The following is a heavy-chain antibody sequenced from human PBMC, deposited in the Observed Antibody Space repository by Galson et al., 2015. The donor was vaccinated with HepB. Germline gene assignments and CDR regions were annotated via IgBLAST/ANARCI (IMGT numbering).Heavy chain of an antibody. Sequence: SVKVSCKASGYTFTSYYMHWVRQAPGQGLEWMGIINPSGGRTSYAQKFQGRVTMTRDTSTSTVYMELSSLRSEDTAVYYCAREWGPMGYCSSTSCYFDYWGQGTLVTVSS. V-gene: IGHV1-46*01. D-gene: IGHD2-2*01. CDR1: GYTFTSYY. CDR2: INPSGGRT. CDR3: AREWGPMGYCSSTSCYFDY. J-gene: IGHJ4*02.